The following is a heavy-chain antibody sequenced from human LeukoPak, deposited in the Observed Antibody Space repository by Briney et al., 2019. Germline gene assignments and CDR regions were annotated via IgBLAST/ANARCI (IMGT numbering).Heavy chain of an antibody. J-gene: IGHJ4*02. CDR3: AGDVGSSLHS. D-gene: IGHD2-2*01. CDR2: ISSDGTST. CDR1: GFTFGSSY. Sequence: GGSLSLSCAASGFTFGSSYMHWVRQDPGKGLVWVSCISSDGTSTNYADSVKGRFTISRDNPKNTVYLQMNSLRAEDTAVYYCAGDVGSSLHSWGPGTLVIVSS. V-gene: IGHV3-74*01.